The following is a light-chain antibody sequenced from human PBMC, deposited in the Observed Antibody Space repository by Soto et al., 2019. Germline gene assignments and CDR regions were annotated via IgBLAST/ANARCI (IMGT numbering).Light chain of an antibody. CDR2: EVT. CDR1: SSDVGGYNY. CDR3: CSYAGSYDWV. Sequence: QSVLTQPRSVSGSPGQTVTISCTGTSSDVGGYNYVSWYQQHPGKAPKVLIYEVTKRPSGVPDRFSGSKSGNTASLTISGLQAEDEADYYCCSYAGSYDWVFGGGTQLTVL. V-gene: IGLV2-11*01. J-gene: IGLJ3*02.